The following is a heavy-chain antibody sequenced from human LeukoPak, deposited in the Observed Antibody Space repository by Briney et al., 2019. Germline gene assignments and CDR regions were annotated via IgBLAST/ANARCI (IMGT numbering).Heavy chain of an antibody. CDR2: IIPIFGTA. CDR3: ASGPYQLLDFDWCFDY. J-gene: IGHJ4*02. V-gene: IGHV1-69*01. D-gene: IGHD3-9*01. CDR1: GGTFSSYA. Sequence: PVKGSCKASGGTFSSYALSWVRQAPGQGREWMGGIIPIFGTANYAQKFQGRVTITADESTSTAYMELSSLRSEDTAVYHCASGPYQLLDFDWCFDYWGQGTLVTVSS.